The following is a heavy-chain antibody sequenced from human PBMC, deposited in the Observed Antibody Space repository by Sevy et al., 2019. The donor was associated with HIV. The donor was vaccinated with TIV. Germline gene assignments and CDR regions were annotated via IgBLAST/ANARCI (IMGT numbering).Heavy chain of an antibody. CDR2: IKHDGSET. V-gene: IGHV3-7*03. Sequence: GGSLRLSCAASGFDFNNHWMSWVRQAPEKGLEWVANIKHDGSETYYVDSLEGRFTISRDNAKNSLSLQINDLRAEDTAMYYCARLPTGLQSFNYLLSTYFDSWAQGTLVTVSS. CDR3: ARLPTGLQSFNYLLSTYFDS. CDR1: GFDFNNHW. J-gene: IGHJ4*02. D-gene: IGHD3-9*01.